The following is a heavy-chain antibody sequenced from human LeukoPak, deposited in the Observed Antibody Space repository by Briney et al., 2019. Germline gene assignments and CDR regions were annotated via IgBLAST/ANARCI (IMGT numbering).Heavy chain of an antibody. V-gene: IGHV1-8*01. CDR1: GYTFTSYD. D-gene: IGHD3-10*01. CDR2: MNPNSGNT. CDR3: CQPYYYGSGGAFDI. J-gene: IGHJ3*02. Sequence: ASVKVSRKASGYTFTSYDINWVRQATGQGLEWMGWMNPNSGNTGYAQKFQGRVTMTRNTSISTAYMELSSLRSEDTAVYYCCQPYYYGSGGAFDIWGQGTMVTVSS.